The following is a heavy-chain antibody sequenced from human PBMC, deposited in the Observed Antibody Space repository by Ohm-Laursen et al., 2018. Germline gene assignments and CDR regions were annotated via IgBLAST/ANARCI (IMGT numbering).Heavy chain of an antibody. V-gene: IGHV3-23*01. Sequence: SLRLSCAASGFTFSSYAMSWVRQAPGKGLEWVSTISASGGSTYYADSVKGRFTISRDNSKNTVFLQMNTLRAEDTALYFCAKVWGRGILDAFDIWGQGTMVSVSS. CDR2: ISASGGST. CDR1: GFTFSSYA. D-gene: IGHD3-16*01. CDR3: AKVWGRGILDAFDI. J-gene: IGHJ3*02.